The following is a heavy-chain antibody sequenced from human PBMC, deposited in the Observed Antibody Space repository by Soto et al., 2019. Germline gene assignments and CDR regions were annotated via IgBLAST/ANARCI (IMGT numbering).Heavy chain of an antibody. CDR3: AKGVEMASLYYYGMDV. Sequence: GGSLRLSCAASGFTVSSNYMSWVRQAPGKGLEWVSVIYSGGSKYYADSVKGRFTISRDNSKNTLYLQMNSLRAEDTAVYYCAKGVEMASLYYYGMDVWGQGTTVTVSS. CDR1: GFTVSSNY. V-gene: IGHV3-66*01. D-gene: IGHD2-2*01. CDR2: IYSGGSK. J-gene: IGHJ6*02.